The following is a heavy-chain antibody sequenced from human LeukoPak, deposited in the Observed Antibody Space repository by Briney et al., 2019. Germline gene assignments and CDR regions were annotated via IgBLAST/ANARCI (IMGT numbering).Heavy chain of an antibody. D-gene: IGHD1-1*01. V-gene: IGHV3-23*01. Sequence: GGSLRLSCAASGFTFSSYSMNWVRQAPGIGLEWVSTISVGGGSTYYADSVKGRFTISRDNSKNTLHLQMNSLRVGDTAVYYCVTRGTTGTKYLEHWGQGTLVTVSS. J-gene: IGHJ4*02. CDR2: ISVGGGST. CDR1: GFTFSSYS. CDR3: VTRGTTGTKYLEH.